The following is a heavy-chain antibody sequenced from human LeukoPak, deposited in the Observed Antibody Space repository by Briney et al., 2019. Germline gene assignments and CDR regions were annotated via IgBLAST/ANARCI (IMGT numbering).Heavy chain of an antibody. D-gene: IGHD3-10*01. J-gene: IGHJ4*02. CDR1: GTXISYA. CDR2: IIPIFGTA. Sequence: GTXISYAISWVRQAPGEGREWMGRIIPIFGTANYAQKFQGSVTLTPDKSTSTAYMELSSLRSADTAVYYCASRSGSYSIDYWGQGTLVTVSS. CDR3: ASRSGSYSIDY. V-gene: IGHV1-69*06.